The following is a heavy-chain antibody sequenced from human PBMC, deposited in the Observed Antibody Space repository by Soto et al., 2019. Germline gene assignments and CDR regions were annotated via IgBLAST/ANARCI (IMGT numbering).Heavy chain of an antibody. D-gene: IGHD2-15*01. CDR2: ISGSGGST. CDR3: AKDLTDGSEIPWFDP. V-gene: IGHV3-23*01. J-gene: IGHJ5*02. CDR1: GFTFSSYA. Sequence: GGSLRLSCAASGFTFSSYAMSWVRQAPGKGLEWVSAISGSGGSTYYADSVKGRFTISRDNSKNTLYLQMNSLRAEDTAVYYCAKDLTDGSEIPWFDPWGQGTLVTVPS.